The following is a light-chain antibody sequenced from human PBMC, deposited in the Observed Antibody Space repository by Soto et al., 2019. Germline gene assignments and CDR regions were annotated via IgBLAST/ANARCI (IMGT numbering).Light chain of an antibody. CDR1: QSIGNW. Sequence: DIQMTQSPSTLSASVGDRVTITCRASQSIGNWLAWYQQEPGKAPKLLIYKASSLQIGVPSRFSGSGSGTEFTLTINSLQPDDFTTYYCQQYSSYPLTFGGGTKVEIK. J-gene: IGKJ4*01. V-gene: IGKV1-5*03. CDR2: KAS. CDR3: QQYSSYPLT.